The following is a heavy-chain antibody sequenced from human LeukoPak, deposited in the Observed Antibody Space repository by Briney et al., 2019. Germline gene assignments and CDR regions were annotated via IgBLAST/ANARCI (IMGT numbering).Heavy chain of an antibody. Sequence: AVKVSCKASRGTFSSYAISWVRQAPGQGLEWMGRIIPILGIANYAQKFQGRVTITADKSTSTAYMEVSSLRSEDTAVYYCARDRAARRGWFVPWGEGRLVTVSS. V-gene: IGHV1-69*04. D-gene: IGHD6-6*01. CDR2: IIPILGIA. CDR1: RGTFSSYA. CDR3: ARDRAARRGWFVP. J-gene: IGHJ5*02.